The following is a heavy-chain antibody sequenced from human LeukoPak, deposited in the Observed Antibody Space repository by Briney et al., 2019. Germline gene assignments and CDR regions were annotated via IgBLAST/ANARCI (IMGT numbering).Heavy chain of an antibody. CDR3: AKDLSYYYDSSGIFDY. Sequence: GGSLRLSCAASGFTFSSYAMSWVRQAPGKGLEWASAISGSGGSTYYADSVKGRFTISRDNSKNTLYLQMNSLRAEDTAVYYCAKDLSYYYDSSGIFDYWGQGTLVTVSS. CDR2: ISGSGGST. CDR1: GFTFSSYA. D-gene: IGHD3-22*01. V-gene: IGHV3-23*01. J-gene: IGHJ4*02.